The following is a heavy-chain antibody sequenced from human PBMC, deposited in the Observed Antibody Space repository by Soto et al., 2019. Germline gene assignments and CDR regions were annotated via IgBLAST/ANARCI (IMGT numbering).Heavy chain of an antibody. CDR1: GYTFTSYG. CDR3: ARVSPPSIVVVVAATDNWFDP. Sequence: QVQLVQSGAEVKKPGASVKVSCKASGYTFTSYGISWVRQAPGQGLEWMGWISAYNGNTNYVQKLQGRVTMTTDTSTSTAYMELRSLRSDDTAVYYCARVSPPSIVVVVAATDNWFDPWGQGTLVTVSS. CDR2: ISAYNGNT. J-gene: IGHJ5*02. D-gene: IGHD2-15*01. V-gene: IGHV1-18*01.